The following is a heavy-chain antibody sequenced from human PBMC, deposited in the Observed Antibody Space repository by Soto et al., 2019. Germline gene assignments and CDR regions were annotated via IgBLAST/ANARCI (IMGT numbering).Heavy chain of an antibody. J-gene: IGHJ3*02. CDR1: GFTFSSYG. CDR3: ARTAGGRVRGALDI. Sequence: QVNLEESGGGVVQPGTSLRLSCVASGFTFSSYGMHWVRQAPGKGLEWVAVIPNTENKKYYADSVKGRFTISRDNSQNTLFLQMDSLMSEDTAMYYCARTAGGRVRGALDIWGQGTMVTVS. CDR2: IPNTENKK. D-gene: IGHD6-13*01. V-gene: IGHV3-30-3*01.